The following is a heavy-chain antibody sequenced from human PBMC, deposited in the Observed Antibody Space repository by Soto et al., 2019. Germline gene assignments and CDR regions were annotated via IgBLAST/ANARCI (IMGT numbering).Heavy chain of an antibody. V-gene: IGHV3-7*01. D-gene: IGHD4-17*01. CDR2: INQDGSEK. CDR3: ARLGDGDYGGTFDF. Sequence: GGSLRLSCAASGFTFSSYWMSWVRQAPGKGLEWVANINQDGSEKYYVDSVKGRFTFSRDNAKNSLYLQMNSLRAEDTTMYYCARLGDGDYGGTFDFWGQGTLVTVSS. CDR1: GFTFSSYW. J-gene: IGHJ4*02.